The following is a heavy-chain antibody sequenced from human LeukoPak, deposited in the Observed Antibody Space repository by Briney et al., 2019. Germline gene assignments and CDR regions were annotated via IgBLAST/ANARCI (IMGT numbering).Heavy chain of an antibody. CDR2: IHTSGST. CDR3: ARDMGNYYGSGGHTPRHYYYYMDV. J-gene: IGHJ6*03. Sequence: SETLSLTCTVSGGSLSSYYWSWIRQPAGKGLEWIGCIHTSGSTNYNPSLKSRVPMSVDTSKDQFSLKLSSVTAAETAVYYCARDMGNYYGSGGHTPRHYYYYMDVWGKGTTVTISS. D-gene: IGHD3-10*01. V-gene: IGHV4-4*07. CDR1: GGSLSSYY.